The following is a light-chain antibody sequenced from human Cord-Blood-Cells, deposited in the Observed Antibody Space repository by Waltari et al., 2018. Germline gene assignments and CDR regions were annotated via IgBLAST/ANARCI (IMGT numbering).Light chain of an antibody. Sequence: QSALTQPPSASGSPGQSVTISCTGTSRDVGGSHYVSWYQQHPGKAPKLMIYEVSKRPSGVPDRFSGSKSGNTASLTVSGLQAEDEADYYCSSYAGSNNVVFGGGTKLTVL. CDR3: SSYAGSNNVV. J-gene: IGLJ2*01. CDR1: SRDVGGSHY. CDR2: EVS. V-gene: IGLV2-8*01.